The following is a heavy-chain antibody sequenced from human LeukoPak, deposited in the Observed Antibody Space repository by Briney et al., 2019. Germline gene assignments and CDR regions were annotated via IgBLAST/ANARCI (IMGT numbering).Heavy chain of an antibody. Sequence: SETLSLTCTVSGGSISSYYWSWIRQPPGKGLEWIGYIYYSGSTYYNPSLKSRVTISVDRSKNQFSLKLSSVTAADTAVYYCARVGQVVPAYFDLWGRGTLVTVSS. V-gene: IGHV4-59*12. CDR1: GGSISSYY. CDR2: IYYSGST. D-gene: IGHD3-22*01. CDR3: ARVGQVVPAYFDL. J-gene: IGHJ2*01.